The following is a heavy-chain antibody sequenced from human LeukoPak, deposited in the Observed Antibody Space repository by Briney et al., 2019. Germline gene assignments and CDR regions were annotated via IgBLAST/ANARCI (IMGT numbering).Heavy chain of an antibody. CDR3: ASIGVVPAAISPPSAYYYYYGMDV. CDR1: GYTFTSYD. CDR2: MNPNSGNT. V-gene: IGHV1-8*01. D-gene: IGHD2-2*01. J-gene: IGHJ6*02. Sequence: ASVKVSCTASGYTFTSYDINWVRQATGQGLEWMGWMNPNSGNTGYAQKFQGRVTMTRNTSISTAYMELSSLRSEDKAVYYCASIGVVPAAISPPSAYYYYYGMDVWGQGTTVTVSS.